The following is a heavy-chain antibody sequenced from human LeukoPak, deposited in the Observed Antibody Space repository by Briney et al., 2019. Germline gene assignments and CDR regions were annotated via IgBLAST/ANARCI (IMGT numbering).Heavy chain of an antibody. J-gene: IGHJ4*02. CDR3: ATLQSSGWSPVDY. Sequence: ASVRVSCKASGYTFTSYGISWVRQAPGQGLEWMGWISAYNGNTNYAQKLQGRVTMTTDTSTSTAYMELRSLRSEDTAVYYCATLQSSGWSPVDYWGQGTLVTVSS. CDR1: GYTFTSYG. CDR2: ISAYNGNT. V-gene: IGHV1-18*01. D-gene: IGHD6-19*01.